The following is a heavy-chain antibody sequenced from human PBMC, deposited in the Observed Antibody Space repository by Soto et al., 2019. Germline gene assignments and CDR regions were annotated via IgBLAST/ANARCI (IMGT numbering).Heavy chain of an antibody. J-gene: IGHJ5*01. D-gene: IGHD3-22*01. Sequence: ISSAASGLRLCTSVMAVVRKNTGKGLEWVALISSDGSKTHYLDSVKGRFTISRDNSKSTLFLQMNSLRSEDTAVYYCAKDVLVVATPSLDSWCQGILVTV. CDR2: ISSDGSKT. V-gene: IGHV3-33*03. CDR3: AKDVLVVATPSLDS. CDR1: GLRLCTSV.